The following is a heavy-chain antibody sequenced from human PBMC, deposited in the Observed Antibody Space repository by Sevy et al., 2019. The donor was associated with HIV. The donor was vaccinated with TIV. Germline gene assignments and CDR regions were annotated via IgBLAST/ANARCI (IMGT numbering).Heavy chain of an antibody. CDR2: IIPIFGTA. Sequence: ASVKVSCKASGGTFSSYAISWVRQAPGQGLEWMGGIIPIFGTANYAQKFQGRVTITADESTSTAYMELSSLRSEDTAVYYCARDLAADCSGGSCPSSGYYHYWGQGTLVTVSS. D-gene: IGHD2-15*01. V-gene: IGHV1-69*13. CDR1: GGTFSSYA. J-gene: IGHJ4*02. CDR3: ARDLAADCSGGSCPSSGYYHY.